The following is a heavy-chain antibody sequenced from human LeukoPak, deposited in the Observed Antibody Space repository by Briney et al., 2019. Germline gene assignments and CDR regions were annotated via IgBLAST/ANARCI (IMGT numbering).Heavy chain of an antibody. D-gene: IGHD3-22*01. CDR1: GGSISSGGYY. CDR2: IYYSGST. CDR3: ARDYYDSSGYYFHY. V-gene: IGHV4-31*03. Sequence: SQTLSLTCTVSGGSISSGGYYWSWIRQHPGKGREWIGYIYYSGSTYYNPSLKSRVTISVDTSKNQFSLKLSSVTAADTAVYYCARDYYDSSGYYFHYWGQGTLVTVSS. J-gene: IGHJ4*02.